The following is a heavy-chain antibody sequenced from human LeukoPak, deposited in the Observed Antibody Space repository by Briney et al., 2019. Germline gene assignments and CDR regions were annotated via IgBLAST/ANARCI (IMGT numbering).Heavy chain of an antibody. Sequence: GESLRLSCAASGFSFTTYWMSWVRQAPGKGLEWVANINQDGTEKYYVDSVKGRFTISRDNAKNSLYLQMNSLRAEDTAVYYCAELGITMIGGVWGKGATVTISS. D-gene: IGHD3-10*02. CDR2: INQDGTEK. V-gene: IGHV3-7*01. CDR1: GFSFTTYW. CDR3: AELGITMIGGV. J-gene: IGHJ6*04.